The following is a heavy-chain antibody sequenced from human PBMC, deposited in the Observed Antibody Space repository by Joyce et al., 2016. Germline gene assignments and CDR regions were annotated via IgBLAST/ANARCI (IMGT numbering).Heavy chain of an antibody. D-gene: IGHD3-3*01. CDR2: IKSKANGDAT. V-gene: IGHV3-73*02. Sequence: EVQLVESGGGLVQPGGSLKLSCAVSGFTLSGSSVHWVRQGSGKGLEWVGRIKSKANGDATAYAESVKGRFSICRDDSKNTAYLQMNSLKTEDTAVYYCSNYDLWSGYSPSRDVWGQGSTVTVSS. J-gene: IGHJ6*02. CDR3: SNYDLWSGYSPSRDV. CDR1: GFTLSGSS.